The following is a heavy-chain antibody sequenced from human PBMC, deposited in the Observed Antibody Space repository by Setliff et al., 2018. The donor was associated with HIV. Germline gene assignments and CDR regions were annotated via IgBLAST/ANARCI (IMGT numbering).Heavy chain of an antibody. CDR3: ARVSPWFDP. CDR1: GFTFSSSW. V-gene: IGHV3-7*05. CDR2: IKPDGSEK. Sequence: GGSLRLSCAASGFTFSSSWMSWVRQAPGKGLEWVAKIKPDGSEKYYVDSVRGRFTISRDNAKNSLYLQMNSLRAEDTTVYYCARVSPWFDPWGQGTLVTVSS. J-gene: IGHJ5*02.